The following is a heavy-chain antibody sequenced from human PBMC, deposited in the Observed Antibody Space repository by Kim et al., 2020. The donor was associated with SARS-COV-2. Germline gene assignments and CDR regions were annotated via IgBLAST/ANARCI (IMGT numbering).Heavy chain of an antibody. Sequence: KGRFTFSRDDSKNTAYLQMNSLKTEDTAVYYCTRMGLPGALYYYYYGMDVWGQGTTVTVSS. D-gene: IGHD2-15*01. J-gene: IGHJ6*02. V-gene: IGHV3-73*01. CDR3: TRMGLPGALYYYYYGMDV.